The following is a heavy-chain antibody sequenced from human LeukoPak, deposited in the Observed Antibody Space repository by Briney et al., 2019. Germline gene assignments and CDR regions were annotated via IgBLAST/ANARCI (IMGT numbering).Heavy chain of an antibody. J-gene: IGHJ4*02. CDR3: GRGHWGLDY. V-gene: IGHV3-48*04. Sequence: GGSLRLSCAASGFPFSSYSMNWVRQAPGKGLEWVAFIDKSGGTTYYADSVKGRFTISRDNAKSSLYLEMNSLRAEDTAVYYCGRGHWGLDYWGQGTLVTVSS. D-gene: IGHD7-27*01. CDR1: GFPFSSYS. CDR2: IDKSGGTT.